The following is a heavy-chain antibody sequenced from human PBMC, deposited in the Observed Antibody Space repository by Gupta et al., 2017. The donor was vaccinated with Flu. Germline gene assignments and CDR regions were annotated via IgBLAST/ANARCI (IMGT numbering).Heavy chain of an antibody. CDR1: GFTFSSYG. CDR2: IWYDGSNK. CDR3: ARGTPRGDAFDI. J-gene: IGHJ3*02. V-gene: IGHV3-33*01. Sequence: QVQLVESGGGVVQPGRSLRLSRAASGFTFSSYGMHWVRQAPGKGLEWVAVIWYDGSNKYYADSVKGRFTISRDNSKNTLYLQMNSLRAEDTAVYYCARGTPRGDAFDIWGQGTMVTVSS. D-gene: IGHD3-10*01.